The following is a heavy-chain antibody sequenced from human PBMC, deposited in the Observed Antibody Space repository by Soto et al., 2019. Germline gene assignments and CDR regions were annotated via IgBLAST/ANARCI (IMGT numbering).Heavy chain of an antibody. J-gene: IGHJ4*02. CDR1: GDRLASNH. CDR3: ARVAYEYESSGYYLDY. Sequence: SAEVCCKAGGDRLASNHMHWARHATGQGLEWMGIINPSGGRTSYAQMFQGRVTMTRDTSTSTVYMELISLRSEDTAVYYCARVAYEYESSGYYLDYWGQGTLVTVSS. CDR2: INPSGGRT. D-gene: IGHD3-22*01. V-gene: IGHV1-46*01.